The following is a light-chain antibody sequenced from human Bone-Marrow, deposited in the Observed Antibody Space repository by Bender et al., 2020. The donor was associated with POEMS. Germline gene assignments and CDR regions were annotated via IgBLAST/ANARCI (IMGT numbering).Light chain of an antibody. CDR1: SSNTGSGYD. V-gene: IGLV1-40*01. CDR2: GYN. Sequence: QSVLTQPPSVSGAPGQRVTISCTGSSSNTGSGYDVHWYQHLPGTAPKLLIYGYNNRPSGVPDRFSGSKSGTSASLAITGLQAEDEGDYSCQSYDNSLGGWVFGGGTKLTVL. J-gene: IGLJ3*02. CDR3: QSYDNSLGGWV.